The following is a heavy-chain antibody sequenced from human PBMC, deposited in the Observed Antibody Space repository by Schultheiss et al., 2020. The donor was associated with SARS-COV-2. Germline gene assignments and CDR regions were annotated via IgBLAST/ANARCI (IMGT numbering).Heavy chain of an antibody. D-gene: IGHD1-26*01. V-gene: IGHV4-59*12. J-gene: IGHJ4*02. CDR3: ARAIVGATLYYFDY. CDR2: IYYSGST. Sequence: SETLSLTCTVSGGSISSYYWSWIRQPAGKGLEWIGYIYYSGSTNYNPSLKSLVTISVDTSKNQFSLRLSSVTAADTAVYYCARAIVGATLYYFDYWGQGTLVTVSS. CDR1: GGSISSYY.